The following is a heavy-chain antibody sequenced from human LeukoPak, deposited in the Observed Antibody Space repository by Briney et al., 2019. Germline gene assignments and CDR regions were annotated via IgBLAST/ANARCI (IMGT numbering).Heavy chain of an antibody. V-gene: IGHV3-23*01. CDR3: AKGVGSGSIRQDYYMDV. D-gene: IGHD3-10*01. Sequence: QPGGSLRLSCAASGFTFSSYAMSWVRQAPGKGLEWVSAISGSGGSTYYADSVKGRFTISRDNSKNTLYLQMNSLRAEDTAVYYCAKGVGSGSIRQDYYMDVWGKGTTVTVSS. CDR2: ISGSGGST. CDR1: GFTFSSYA. J-gene: IGHJ6*03.